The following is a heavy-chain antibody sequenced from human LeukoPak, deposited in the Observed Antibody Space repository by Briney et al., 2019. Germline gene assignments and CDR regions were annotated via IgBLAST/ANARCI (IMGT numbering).Heavy chain of an antibody. V-gene: IGHV4-59*01. D-gene: IGHD2-21*02. CDR3: ARRLTQYDCFDP. CDR1: GGSISPYY. J-gene: IGHJ5*02. CDR2: IYYSGST. Sequence: SETLSLTCTVSGGSISPYYWSWIRQPPGKGLEWIGYIYYSGSTNYNPSLKSRVSMSVDTSKNQFSLKLNSVTAADTAVYYCARRLTQYDCFDPWGQGILVTVSS.